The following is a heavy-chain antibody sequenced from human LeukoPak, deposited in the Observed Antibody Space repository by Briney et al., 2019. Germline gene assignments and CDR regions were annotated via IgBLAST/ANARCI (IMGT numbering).Heavy chain of an antibody. CDR1: GFTFRSYA. J-gene: IGHJ3*02. V-gene: IGHV3-30-3*01. Sequence: GRSLLLSCAGSGFTFRSYAMHWGRQTPGKGLEWVAVISYDGSNKDYADSMKGRFTISRDNSKNTLYLQMNSLGAEDTAVYYCASEILDVFDI. CDR2: ISYDGSNK. CDR3: ASEILDVFDI.